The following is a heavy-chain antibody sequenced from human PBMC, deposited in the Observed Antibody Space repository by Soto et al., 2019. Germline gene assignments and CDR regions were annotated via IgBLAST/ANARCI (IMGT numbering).Heavy chain of an antibody. CDR1: VFTFSSYA. CDR2: ISYDGSNK. Sequence: QVQLVESGGGVVQPGRSLRLSCAASVFTFSSYAMHWVRQAPGKGLEWVAVISYDGSNKYYAESVKGRFTISRDNSNSTLYLQMTSLIAEDTAVYYCAIDLSYYDSSGYVALYGMYDWGKGTTVTVSS. CDR3: AIDLSYYDSSGYVALYGMYD. D-gene: IGHD3-22*01. J-gene: IGHJ6*04. V-gene: IGHV3-30-3*01.